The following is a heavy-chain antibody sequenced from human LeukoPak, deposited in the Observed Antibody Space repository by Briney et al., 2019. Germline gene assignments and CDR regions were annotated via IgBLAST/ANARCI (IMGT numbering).Heavy chain of an antibody. D-gene: IGHD6-13*01. CDR2: ISSNGGST. V-gene: IGHV3-64*01. CDR1: GFTFSSYA. CDR3: ARDLSSSWFYWYFDL. Sequence: GGSLRLSCAASGFTFSSYAMHWVRQAPGKGLEYVSAISSNGGSTYYANSVKGRFTISRDNSKNTLYLQMGSLRAEDMAVYYCARDLSSSWFYWYFDLWGRGTLVTVSS. J-gene: IGHJ2*01.